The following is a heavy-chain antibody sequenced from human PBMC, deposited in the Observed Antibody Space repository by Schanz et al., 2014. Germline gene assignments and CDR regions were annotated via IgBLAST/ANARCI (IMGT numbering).Heavy chain of an antibody. D-gene: IGHD3-9*01. J-gene: IGHJ3*01. CDR2: ISAFDDKT. CDR3: ARETTIITGGAFDV. Sequence: QVQLVQSGAEVKKPGASVTVSCKASGYSFTTYGLNRVRQAPGQGPEWMGWISAFDDKTDYAQNFQGRLTMTTDTSTTTVYMELRGLRSDDTAVYYCARETTIITGGAFDVWGQGTMVTVSS. CDR1: GYSFTTYG. V-gene: IGHV1-18*01.